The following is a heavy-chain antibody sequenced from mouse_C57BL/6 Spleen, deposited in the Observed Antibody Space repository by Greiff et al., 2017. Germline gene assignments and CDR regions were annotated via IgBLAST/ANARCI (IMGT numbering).Heavy chain of an antibody. V-gene: IGHV5-9*01. Sequence: EVQLVESGGGLVKPGGSLKLSCAASGFTFSSYTMSWVRQTPEKRLAWVATISGGGGNTYYPDSVKGRFTISRDNAKNTLYLQMSSLRSEDTALYYCASPIYYDYAWFAYWGQGTLVTVSA. D-gene: IGHD2-4*01. CDR3: ASPIYYDYAWFAY. CDR2: ISGGGGNT. CDR1: GFTFSSYT. J-gene: IGHJ3*01.